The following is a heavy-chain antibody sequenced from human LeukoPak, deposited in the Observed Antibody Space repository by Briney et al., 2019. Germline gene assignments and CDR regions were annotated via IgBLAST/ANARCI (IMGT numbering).Heavy chain of an antibody. Sequence: NPSETLSLTCTVSGGSISSYYWSWIRQPPGKGLEWIGYIYYSGSTNYNPSLKSRVTISVDTSKNQFSLKLSSVTAADTAVYYCARSAHSGSYSPFDYWGQGTLVTVSS. J-gene: IGHJ4*02. CDR2: IYYSGST. V-gene: IGHV4-59*01. CDR1: GGSISSYY. CDR3: ARSAHSGSYSPFDY. D-gene: IGHD1-26*01.